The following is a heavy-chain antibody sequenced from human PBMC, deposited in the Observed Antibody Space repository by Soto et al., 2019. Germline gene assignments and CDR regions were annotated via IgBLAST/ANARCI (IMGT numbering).Heavy chain of an antibody. Sequence: EVLLVESGGGLVQPGGSLRLSCAASGFTVSNNYMSWVRQAPGKGLEWVSVIYSGGTTYYSDSVKGRFTISRDNSKNTLYRQMNSLRAEDTAVYYCAREAREYCSGGSCYSRDYWGQGTLVTVSS. CDR3: AREAREYCSGGSCYSRDY. CDR1: GFTVSNNY. CDR2: IYSGGTT. J-gene: IGHJ4*02. V-gene: IGHV3-66*01. D-gene: IGHD2-15*01.